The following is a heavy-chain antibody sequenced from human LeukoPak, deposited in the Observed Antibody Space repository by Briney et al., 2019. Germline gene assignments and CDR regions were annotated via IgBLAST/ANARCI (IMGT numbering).Heavy chain of an antibody. Sequence: GGSLRLSCAASGFTFSSYSMNWVRQAPGKGLEWVSSISSSSSYIYYADSVKGRFTISRDNAKNSLYLQMNSLRAEDTAVYHCASGSGSYRTPYYYMDVWGTGTTVTVSS. CDR1: GFTFSSYS. D-gene: IGHD3-10*01. CDR2: ISSSSSYI. CDR3: ASGSGSYRTPYYYMDV. V-gene: IGHV3-21*04. J-gene: IGHJ6*03.